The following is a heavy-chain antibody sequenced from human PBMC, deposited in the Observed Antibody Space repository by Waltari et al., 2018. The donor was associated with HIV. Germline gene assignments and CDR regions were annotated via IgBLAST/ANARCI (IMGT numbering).Heavy chain of an antibody. CDR1: GYTFTSYA. CDR2: INAGNGNT. CDR3: ARNNLIIVGATEFDY. J-gene: IGHJ4*02. Sequence: QVQLVQSGAEVKKPGASVKVSCKASGYTFTSYAMHWVRQAPGQRLEWMGWINAGNGNTKYSQKFQGRVTITRDTSASTAYMELSSLRSEDTAVYYCARNNLIIVGATEFDYWGQGTLVTVSS. V-gene: IGHV1-3*01. D-gene: IGHD1-26*01.